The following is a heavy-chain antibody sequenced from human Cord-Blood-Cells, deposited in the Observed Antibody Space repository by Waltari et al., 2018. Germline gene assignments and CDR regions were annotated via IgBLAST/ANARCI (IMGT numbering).Heavy chain of an antibody. V-gene: IGHV4-39*01. Sequence: QLQLQESGPGLVKPSETPSLTCTVSGGSISSSSYYWGWIRQPPGKGLGWLGSIYYSGSTYYNPSLKCRVTISVDTSKNQFSLKLSSVTAADTAVYYCARHGLEYSSSYFDYWGQGTLVTVSS. D-gene: IGHD6-6*01. CDR1: GGSISSSSYY. J-gene: IGHJ4*02. CDR2: IYYSGST. CDR3: ARHGLEYSSSYFDY.